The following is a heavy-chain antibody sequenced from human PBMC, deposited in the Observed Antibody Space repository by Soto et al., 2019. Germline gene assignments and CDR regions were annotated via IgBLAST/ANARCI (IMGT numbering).Heavy chain of an antibody. V-gene: IGHV4-30-4*01. CDR3: ARQKGSGSYDPAYFDY. Sequence: LSLTCTVSGGSISSGDYYWSWIRQPPGTGLEWIGYIYYSGSTYYNPSLKSRVTISVDTSKNQFSLKLSSVTAADTAVYYCARQKGSGSYDPAYFDYWGQGTLVTVSS. CDR1: GGSISSGDYY. D-gene: IGHD3-10*01. CDR2: IYYSGST. J-gene: IGHJ4*02.